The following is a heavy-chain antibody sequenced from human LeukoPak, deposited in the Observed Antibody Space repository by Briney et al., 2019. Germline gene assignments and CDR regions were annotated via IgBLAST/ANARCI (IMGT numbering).Heavy chain of an antibody. J-gene: IGHJ6*03. Sequence: PSETLSLTCTVSGGYISSYYWSWIRQPAGKGLEWIGRIYTSGSTNYNPSLKSRVTMSVDTSKNQFSLKLSSVTAADTAVYYCARNRGSTVITDHYYYYYMDVWGKGTTVTVSS. D-gene: IGHD4-11*01. CDR2: IYTSGST. CDR3: ARNRGSTVITDHYYYYYMDV. CDR1: GGYISSYY. V-gene: IGHV4-4*07.